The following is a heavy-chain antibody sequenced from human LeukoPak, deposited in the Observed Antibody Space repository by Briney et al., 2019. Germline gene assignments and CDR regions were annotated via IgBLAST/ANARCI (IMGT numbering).Heavy chain of an antibody. J-gene: IGHJ4*02. CDR1: GFTFSTYG. V-gene: IGHV3-30*02. D-gene: IGHD2-15*01. Sequence: GGSLRLSCAASGFTFSTYGMHWVRQAPGKGLEWVTFIRSDGNEKYYADSVKGRFTISRDNSKITLYLQMNSLRAEDTAVYYCAQERDRRGYFDYWGQGTLVTVSS. CDR3: AQERDRRGYFDY. CDR2: IRSDGNEK.